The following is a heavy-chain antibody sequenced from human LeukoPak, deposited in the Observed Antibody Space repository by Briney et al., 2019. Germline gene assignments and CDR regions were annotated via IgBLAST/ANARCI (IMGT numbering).Heavy chain of an antibody. D-gene: IGHD6-19*01. J-gene: IGHJ4*02. CDR3: ARDPSAGYSSGWYDY. CDR1: GGSISSYY. CDR2: IYSSGST. Sequence: SETLSLTCTVSGGSISSYYWSWIRQPAGKGLEWIGRIYSSGSTNYNPSLKSRVTMSVDTSKNQFSLKLSSVTAADTAVYYCARDPSAGYSSGWYDYWDQGTLVTVSS. V-gene: IGHV4-4*07.